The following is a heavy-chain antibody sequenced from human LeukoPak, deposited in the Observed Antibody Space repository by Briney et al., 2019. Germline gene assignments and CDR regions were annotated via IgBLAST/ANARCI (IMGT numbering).Heavy chain of an antibody. J-gene: IGHJ4*02. D-gene: IGHD2-21*02. V-gene: IGHV3-7*05. CDR3: ARLPLTARRHFDY. CDR2: IKEDGNDK. CDR1: GFTFSTYW. Sequence: GGSLRLSCAASGFTFSTYWMSWVRQAPGKVLEWVANIKEDGNDKYYVVSVKGRFTISRDNAKNSLYLQMDSLRAEDTAVYYCARLPLTARRHFDYWGQGTLVTVFS.